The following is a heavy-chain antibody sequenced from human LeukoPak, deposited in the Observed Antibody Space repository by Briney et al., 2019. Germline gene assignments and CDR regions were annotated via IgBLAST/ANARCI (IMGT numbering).Heavy chain of an antibody. CDR2: INQDGSEK. Sequence: INQDGSEKNYVDSVKGRFTISRDNAKNSLYLQMFSLRAGDTAVYYCARVGLWGSGRYWPDYWGQGTLVTVSS. CDR3: ARVGLWGSGRYWPDY. J-gene: IGHJ4*02. V-gene: IGHV3-7*01. D-gene: IGHD3-10*01.